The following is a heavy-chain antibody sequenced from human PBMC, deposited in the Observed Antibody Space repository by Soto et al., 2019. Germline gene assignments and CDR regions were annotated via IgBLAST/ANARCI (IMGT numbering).Heavy chain of an antibody. Sequence: QVPLVQSGAEVQKPGASVKVSCKASGYTFTGYYMHWVRQAPGQGPEWMAWINSNSGGTNYAQKFRGWVTVTRDTSISTAYMELNRLKSDDTAVYYCARGGYSNSSSTKFDYWGQGTLVSVSS. CDR1: GYTFTGYY. CDR2: INSNSGGT. V-gene: IGHV1-2*04. J-gene: IGHJ4*02. CDR3: ARGGYSNSSSTKFDY. D-gene: IGHD6-6*01.